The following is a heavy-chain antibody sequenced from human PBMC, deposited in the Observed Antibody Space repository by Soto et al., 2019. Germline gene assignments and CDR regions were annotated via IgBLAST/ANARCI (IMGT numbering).Heavy chain of an antibody. D-gene: IGHD1-26*01. Sequence: PAACLRPDGPGAGNACGDCGMSWVHQVPGKGLEWVAGINWNGRTRNYADSVKGRFTISRDDAKNSLYLQMSSLRAEDTALYYCAKGRGGTYGTYYFDIWGQGTLLTVSS. CDR3: AKGRGGTYGTYYFDI. CDR1: GNACGDCG. J-gene: IGHJ4*02. CDR2: INWNGRTR. V-gene: IGHV3-20*04.